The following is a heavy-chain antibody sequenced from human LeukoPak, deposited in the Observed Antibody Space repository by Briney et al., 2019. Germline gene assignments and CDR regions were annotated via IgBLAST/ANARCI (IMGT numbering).Heavy chain of an antibody. CDR3: ARDLRPWVRDRGIPKTGQSQYCSGGSCYYLVG. CDR1: GGTFSSYA. CDR2: TIPTLGIA. Sequence: KVSCKALGGTFSSYAFSWGRQPPGQGLKWMERTIPTLGIANNAQKSQGEVTITADKSTSTAYMELSSLRSEDTAVYYCARDLRPWVRDRGIPKTGQSQYCSGGSCYYLVGWGQGTLVTVSS. J-gene: IGHJ4*02. D-gene: IGHD2-15*01. V-gene: IGHV1-69*04.